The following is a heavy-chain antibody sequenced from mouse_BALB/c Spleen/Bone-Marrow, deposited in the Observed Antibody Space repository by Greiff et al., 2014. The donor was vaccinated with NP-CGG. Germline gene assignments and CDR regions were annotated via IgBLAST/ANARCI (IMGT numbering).Heavy chain of an antibody. CDR2: TDPANGNT. CDR1: GFNIKDTY. CDR3: ASYYYGSYGFAY. V-gene: IGHV14-3*02. Sequence: EVQLQESGAELVKPGASVKLSCTASGFNIKDTYMNWVKQRPEQGLEWIGRTDPANGNTKYDPKFQGKATKTADTASNTAYLQLSSLTSEDTAVYYCASYYYGSYGFAYWGQGTLVTVSA. J-gene: IGHJ3*01. D-gene: IGHD1-1*01.